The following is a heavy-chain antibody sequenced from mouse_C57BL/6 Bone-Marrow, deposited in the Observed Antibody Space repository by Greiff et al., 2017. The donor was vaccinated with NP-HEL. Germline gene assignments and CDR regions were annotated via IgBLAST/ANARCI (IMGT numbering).Heavy chain of an antibody. J-gene: IGHJ1*03. CDR2: ISGGGGNT. CDR1: GFTFSSYT. D-gene: IGHD1-1*01. CDR3: AKKSFPFYYGTRYWYFDV. Sequence: EVKLMESGGGLVKPGGSLKLSCAASGFTFSSYTMSWVRQTPEKRLEWVATISGGGGNTYYPDSVKGRFTISRDNAKNTLYLQMSSLRSEDTALYYCAKKSFPFYYGTRYWYFDVWGTGTTVTVSS. V-gene: IGHV5-9*01.